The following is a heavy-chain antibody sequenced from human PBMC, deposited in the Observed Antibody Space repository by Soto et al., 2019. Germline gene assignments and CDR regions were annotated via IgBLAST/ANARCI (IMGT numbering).Heavy chain of an antibody. V-gene: IGHV3-30-3*01. CDR1: GFTFSSYA. J-gene: IGHJ4*02. CDR2: ISYDGSNK. D-gene: IGHD5-12*01. CDR3: ARLATLPQLDDY. Sequence: GGSLRLSCAASGFTFSSYAMHWVRHAPGKGLEWVAVISYDGSNKYYADSVKGRFTISRDNSKNTLYLQMNSLRAEDTAVYYCARLATLPQLDDYWVQGTLVTVSS.